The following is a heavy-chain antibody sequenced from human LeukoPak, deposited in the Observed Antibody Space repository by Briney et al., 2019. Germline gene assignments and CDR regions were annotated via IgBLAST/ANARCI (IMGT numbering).Heavy chain of an antibody. CDR2: IYTSGST. Sequence: SQTLSLTCTVSGGSIGSSSYYWSWIRQPAGRGLEWIGRIYTSGSTNYNPSLNSRVTISIDTSKNQFSLSLSSVTAADTAVYYCARVSPSGVWDVWGQGTTVTVSS. D-gene: IGHD3-10*01. J-gene: IGHJ6*02. CDR1: GGSIGSSSYY. CDR3: ARVSPSGVWDV. V-gene: IGHV4-61*02.